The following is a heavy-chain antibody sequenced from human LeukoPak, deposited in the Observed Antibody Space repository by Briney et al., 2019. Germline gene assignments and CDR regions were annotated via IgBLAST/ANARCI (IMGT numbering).Heavy chain of an antibody. J-gene: IGHJ4*02. CDR2: ISGRGGTT. D-gene: IGHD3-22*01. Sequence: GGSLRLSCAASGFTFTTYVMSWVRQAPGKGLEWVSAISGRGGTTYYADSVKGRFTISRDNAKNSLFLQLNSLRDEDTAIYYCARVRSGYYFDYWGQGTLVSVAP. CDR3: ARVRSGYYFDY. V-gene: IGHV3-23*01. CDR1: GFTFTTYV.